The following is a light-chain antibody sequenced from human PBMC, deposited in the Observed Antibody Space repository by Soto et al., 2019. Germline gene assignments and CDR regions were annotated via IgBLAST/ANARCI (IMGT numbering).Light chain of an antibody. CDR2: GSS. CDR3: ATWAGSLTDLHV. J-gene: IGLJ1*01. V-gene: IGLV1-44*01. Sequence: QSVLTQPPSASGTPGQRVTISCSGSISTIGSNSVNWFQQHPGTAPKLLIYGSSERPSGVPDRFSASKSGTSASLAISGLQSEDEADYYCATWAGSLTDLHVFGTGTKVTVL. CDR1: ISTIGSNS.